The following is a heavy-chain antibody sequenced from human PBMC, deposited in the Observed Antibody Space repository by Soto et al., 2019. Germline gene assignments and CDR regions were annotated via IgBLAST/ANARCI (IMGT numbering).Heavy chain of an antibody. V-gene: IGHV1-3*01. J-gene: IGHJ4*02. CDR2: INAGNGNT. Sequence: ASVKVSCKASGYTFTSYAIDWVRQAPGQRLEWMGWINAGNGNTKYSQKFLGRVTITRDTSASTAYVELSSLRSEDTAVYYCARDMGFGLSDYWGQGILVTVSS. CDR1: GYTFTSYA. CDR3: ARDMGFGLSDY. D-gene: IGHD3-10*01.